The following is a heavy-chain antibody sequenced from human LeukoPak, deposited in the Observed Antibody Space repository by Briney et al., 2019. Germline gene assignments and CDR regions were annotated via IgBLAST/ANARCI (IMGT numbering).Heavy chain of an antibody. CDR3: ARHSSSWYYFDY. CDR1: DVSISSGIYY. D-gene: IGHD6-13*01. Sequence: SETLSLTCSVSDVSISSGIYYWGWLRHPPGRGLEWIGSISYSGTTFYTPSLKSRGTISVDTSKNQFSLNLNSLTATDTAIYYCARHSSSWYYFDYWAQGILVTVSS. V-gene: IGHV4-39*01. J-gene: IGHJ4*02. CDR2: ISYSGTT.